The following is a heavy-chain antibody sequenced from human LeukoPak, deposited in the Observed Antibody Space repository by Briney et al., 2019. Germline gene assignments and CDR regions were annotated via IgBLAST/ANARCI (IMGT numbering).Heavy chain of an antibody. J-gene: IGHJ4*02. D-gene: IGHD6-13*01. Sequence: ASVKVSCKASGYTFTNYGISWVRQAPGQGLEWMGWISAYNGNTNYAQKLQGRVTMTTDTSTSTAYMELRSLRSDDTAVYYCARDPPSSSWAPHFDYWGQGTLVTVSS. CDR2: ISAYNGNT. CDR1: GYTFTNYG. V-gene: IGHV1-18*01. CDR3: ARDPPSSSWAPHFDY.